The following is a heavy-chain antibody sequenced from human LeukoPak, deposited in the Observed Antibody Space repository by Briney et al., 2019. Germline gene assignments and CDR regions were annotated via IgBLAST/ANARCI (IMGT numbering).Heavy chain of an antibody. CDR2: IYYSGST. CDR3: ARPDIVAAFDI. V-gene: IGHV4-39*07. CDR1: GGSISSSSYY. Sequence: SETLSLTCTVSGGSISSSSYYWGWIRQPPGKGLEWIGSIYYSGSTYYNPSLKSRVTISVDTSKNQFSLKLSSVTAADTAAYYCARPDIVAAFDIWGQGTMVTVSS. J-gene: IGHJ3*02. D-gene: IGHD2-15*01.